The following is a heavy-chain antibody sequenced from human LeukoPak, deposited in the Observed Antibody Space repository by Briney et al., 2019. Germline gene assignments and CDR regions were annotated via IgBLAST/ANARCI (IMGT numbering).Heavy chain of an antibody. J-gene: IGHJ3*01. V-gene: IGHV3-74*01. CDR3: ARASVGAFDF. CDR2: VYSDESTT. Sequence: GGSLRLSCAASGFTFSSHWMHWVRQSPGKGLVWVSRVYSDESTTTYADSVKGRFTISRDNAKNLLFLQMKNLRVEDTAVYYCARASVGAFDFWGQGTMVTVSS. CDR1: GFTFSSHW. D-gene: IGHD1-26*01.